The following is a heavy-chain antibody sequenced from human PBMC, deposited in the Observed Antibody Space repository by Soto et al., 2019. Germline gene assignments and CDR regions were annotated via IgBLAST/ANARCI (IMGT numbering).Heavy chain of an antibody. CDR2: INPNSGGT. D-gene: IGHD5-18*01. V-gene: IGHV1-2*04. CDR3: ARDRGVTGIYGYSYGLAYYYYGMDV. Sequence: GASVKVSCKASGYTFTGYYMHWVRRAPGQGLEWMGWINPNSGGTNYAQKFQGWVTMTRDTSISTAYMELSRLRSDDTAVYYCARDRGVTGIYGYSYGLAYYYYGMDVWGQGTTVTVSS. J-gene: IGHJ6*02. CDR1: GYTFTGYY.